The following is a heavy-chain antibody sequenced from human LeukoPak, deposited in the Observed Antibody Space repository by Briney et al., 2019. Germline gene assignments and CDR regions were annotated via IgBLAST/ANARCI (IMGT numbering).Heavy chain of an antibody. CDR1: GYTFTGYY. V-gene: IGHV1-2*02. CDR2: INPNSGGT. Sequence: ASVKVSCKASGYTFTGYYMHWVRQAPGQGLEWMGWINPNSGGTNYAQKFQGRVTMTRDTSISTAYMELSRLRSDDTAVYYSARDPTDIVVVPAAMFSSDYWGQGTLVTVSS. J-gene: IGHJ4*02. CDR3: ARDPTDIVVVPAAMFSSDY. D-gene: IGHD2-2*01.